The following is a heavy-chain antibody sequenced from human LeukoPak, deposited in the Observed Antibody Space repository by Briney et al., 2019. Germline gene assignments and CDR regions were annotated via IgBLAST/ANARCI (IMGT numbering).Heavy chain of an antibody. D-gene: IGHD2-21*02. CDR1: GGSISSSSYY. V-gene: IGHV4-39*07. CDR3: ARDSCGGDCPFDP. CDR2: IYYSGST. J-gene: IGHJ5*02. Sequence: SSETLSLTCTVSGGSISSSSYYWGWIRQPPGKGLEWIGSIYYSGSTYYNPSLKSRVTISVDTSKNQFSLKLSSVTAADTAVYYCARDSCGGDCPFDPWGQGTLVTVSS.